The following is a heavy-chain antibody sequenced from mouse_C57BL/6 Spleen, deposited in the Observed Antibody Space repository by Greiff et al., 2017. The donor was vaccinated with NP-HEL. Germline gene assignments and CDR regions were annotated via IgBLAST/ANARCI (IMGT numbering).Heavy chain of an antibody. D-gene: IGHD1-1*01. CDR2: INPSSGYT. J-gene: IGHJ4*01. V-gene: IGHV1-7*01. CDR1: GYTFTSYW. Sequence: QVQLKQSGAELAKPGASVKLSCKASGYTFTSYWMHWVKQRPGQGLEWIGYINPSSGYTKYNQKFKDKATLTADKSSSTAYMQLSSLTYEDSAVYYCARPSYYYGSSPHYAMDYWGQGTSVTVSS. CDR3: ARPSYYYGSSPHYAMDY.